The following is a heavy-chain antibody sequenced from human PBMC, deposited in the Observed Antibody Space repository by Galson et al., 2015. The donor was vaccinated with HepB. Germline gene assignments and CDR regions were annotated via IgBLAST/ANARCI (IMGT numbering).Heavy chain of an antibody. CDR3: ARVDYDYGAFDI. D-gene: IGHD4-17*01. CDR1: GYTFTNCD. CDR2: ITTHNGNT. Sequence: SVKVSCKASGYTFTNCDITYTNCDITWVRQAPGQGLEWMGWITTHNGNTNYAQKLQGRVTMTTDASTSTAYMELRSLRSDDTAVYYCARVDYDYGAFDIWGQGTMVTVSS. V-gene: IGHV1-18*01. J-gene: IGHJ3*02.